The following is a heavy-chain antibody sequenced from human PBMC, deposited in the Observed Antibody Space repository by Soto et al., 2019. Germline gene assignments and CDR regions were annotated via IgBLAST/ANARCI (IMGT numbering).Heavy chain of an antibody. CDR3: ARGGPIAGDFYYFDY. Sequence: SETLSLTRTLSGSSISSGDYYWSWIRQPPGKGLEWIGYIYYSGSTYYNPSLKSRVTISVDTSKNQFSLKLSSVTAADTAVYYCARGGPIAGDFYYFDYWGQGTLVTVSS. D-gene: IGHD4-17*01. V-gene: IGHV4-30-4*01. J-gene: IGHJ4*02. CDR2: IYYSGST. CDR1: GSSISSGDYY.